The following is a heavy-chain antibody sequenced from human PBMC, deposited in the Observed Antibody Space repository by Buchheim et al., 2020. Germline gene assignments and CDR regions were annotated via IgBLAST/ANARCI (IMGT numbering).Heavy chain of an antibody. V-gene: IGHV4-34*01. J-gene: IGHJ6*02. D-gene: IGHD3-10*01. CDR3: ARGYYYGSGSYYNVYYYYGMDV. CDR2: INHSGST. CDR1: GGSFSGYY. Sequence: QVQLQQWGAGLLKPSETLSLTCAVYGGSFSGYYWSWIRQPPGKGLEWIGEINHSGSTNYNPSLKSRVTISVDTPKNQFSLKLSSVTAADTAVYYCARGYYYGSGSYYNVYYYYGMDVWGQGTT.